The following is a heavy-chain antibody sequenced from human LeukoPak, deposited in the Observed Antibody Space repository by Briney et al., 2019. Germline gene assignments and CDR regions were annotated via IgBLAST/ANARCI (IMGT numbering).Heavy chain of an antibody. J-gene: IGHJ3*02. Sequence: ASVKVSCKVSGYTLTELSMHWVRQAPGKGLEWMGGFDPEDGETIYAQKFQGRVTMTEDTSTDTAYMELSSLRSEDTAVYYCATGNLYYYDSTWAFDIWGQGTMVTVSS. CDR2: FDPEDGET. CDR1: GYTLTELS. CDR3: ATGNLYYYDSTWAFDI. V-gene: IGHV1-24*01. D-gene: IGHD3-22*01.